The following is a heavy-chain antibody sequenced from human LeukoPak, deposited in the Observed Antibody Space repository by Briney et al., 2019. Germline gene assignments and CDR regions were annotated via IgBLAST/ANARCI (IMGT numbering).Heavy chain of an antibody. V-gene: IGHV1-69*01. CDR1: GGTFSSYA. D-gene: IGHD1-26*01. CDR3: ARARDSGRLDAFDI. J-gene: IGHJ3*02. Sequence: SAKVSCKASGGTFSSYAISWVRQAPGQGLEWMGGIIPIFGTANYAQKFQGRVTITADESTSTAYMELSSLRSEDTAVYYCARARDSGRLDAFDIWGQGTMVTVSS. CDR2: IIPIFGTA.